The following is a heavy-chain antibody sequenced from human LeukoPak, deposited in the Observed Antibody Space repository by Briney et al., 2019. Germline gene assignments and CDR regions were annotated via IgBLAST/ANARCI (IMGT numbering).Heavy chain of an antibody. D-gene: IGHD3-10*01. CDR2: IYYSGST. CDR1: GGSISSYY. Sequence: KPSETLSLTCTVSGGSISSYYWSWIRQPPAKGLEWIGYIYYSGSTNYNPSLKSRVTISVDTSKNQFSLKLSSVTAADTAVYYCARVRASVRYYFDYWGQGTLVTVSS. CDR3: ARVRASVRYYFDY. V-gene: IGHV4-59*01. J-gene: IGHJ4*02.